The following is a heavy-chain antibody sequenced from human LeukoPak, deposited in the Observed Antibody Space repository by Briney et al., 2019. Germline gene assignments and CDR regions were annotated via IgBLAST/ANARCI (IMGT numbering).Heavy chain of an antibody. J-gene: IGHJ3*02. D-gene: IGHD5/OR15-5a*01. CDR3: AKSEMSQIVLSAFDI. V-gene: IGHV3-9*01. CDR1: GFTFSSYS. CDR2: ISWNSGSI. Sequence: GGSLRLSCAASGFTFSSYSMNWVRQAPGKGLEWDSGISWNSGSINYADSVKGRFTISRDYAKNSLYLQMNSLRAEDTALYYCAKSEMSQIVLSAFDIWGQGTMVTVSS.